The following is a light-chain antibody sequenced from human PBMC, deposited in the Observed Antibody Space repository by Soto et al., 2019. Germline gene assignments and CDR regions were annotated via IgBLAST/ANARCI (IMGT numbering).Light chain of an antibody. J-gene: IGKJ5*01. CDR2: GAS. Sequence: ETSLTHSPGTLSWSPGERATLFCRASQIVRSTYLAWYQQKPGQAPSLPIHGASSRATGITDRFSGSGSGTDFTLTISRLEPEDFAVYYCQQYCSSLSITFGQGTRLEIK. CDR3: QQYCSSLSIT. V-gene: IGKV3-20*01. CDR1: QIVRSTY.